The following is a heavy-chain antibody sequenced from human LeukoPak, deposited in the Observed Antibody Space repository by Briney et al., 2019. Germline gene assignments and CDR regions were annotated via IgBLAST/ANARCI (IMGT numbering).Heavy chain of an antibody. D-gene: IGHD6-13*01. CDR1: GYSISSGYY. CDR3: ASPLHSSSWYRKPYDAFDI. Sequence: SETLSFTGTVSGYSISSGYYWGWIRQPPGKGLEWIGSIYHSGSTYYNSSLKSRVTLSVDTSKNQFSLTLSSVTAADTAVYYCASPLHSSSWYRKPYDAFDIWGQGTMVTVSS. J-gene: IGHJ3*02. CDR2: IYHSGST. V-gene: IGHV4-38-2*02.